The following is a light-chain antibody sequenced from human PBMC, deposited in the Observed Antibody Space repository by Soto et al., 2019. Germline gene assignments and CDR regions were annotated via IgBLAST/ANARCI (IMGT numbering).Light chain of an antibody. J-gene: IGKJ1*01. CDR3: QQYNNWPRT. CDR1: QSISSN. Sequence: EILMTQSPATLSVSPGERVTLSCRASQSISSNLAWYQQKPGQAPRLLIYGASTRATGIPARFSGSGSGTEFTLSISSLQSEDFAVYYCQQYNNWPRTFGQGTKV. CDR2: GAS. V-gene: IGKV3-15*01.